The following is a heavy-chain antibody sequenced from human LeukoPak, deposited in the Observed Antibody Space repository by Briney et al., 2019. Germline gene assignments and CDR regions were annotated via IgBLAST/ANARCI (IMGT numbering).Heavy chain of an antibody. Sequence: PSETLSLTCTVSGYSISSSYYWGWIRQPPGQGLEWIGSIYHSGSTYYNPSLKSRVTISVDKSKNQFSLKLSSVTAADTAVYYCASHSGGYAYWGQGTLVTVSS. CDR1: GYSISSSYY. CDR2: IYHSGST. CDR3: ASHSGGYAY. J-gene: IGHJ4*02. V-gene: IGHV4-38-2*02. D-gene: IGHD5-12*01.